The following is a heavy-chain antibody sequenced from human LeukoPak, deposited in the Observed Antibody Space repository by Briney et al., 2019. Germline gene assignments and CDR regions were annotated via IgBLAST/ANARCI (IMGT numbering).Heavy chain of an antibody. CDR1: GYTFTGYY. CDR3: ARVIGGLLWFGEQDYYFDY. J-gene: IGHJ4*02. CDR2: INPNSGGT. D-gene: IGHD3-10*01. Sequence: ASVKVSCKASGYTFTGYYMHWVRQAPGQGLEWMGWINPNSGGTNYAQKFQGRVTVTRDTSISTAYMELSRLRSDDTAVYYCARVIGGLLWFGEQDYYFDYWGQGTLVTVSS. V-gene: IGHV1-2*02.